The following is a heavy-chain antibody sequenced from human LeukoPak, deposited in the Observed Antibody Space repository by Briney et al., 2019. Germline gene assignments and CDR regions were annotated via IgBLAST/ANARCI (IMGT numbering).Heavy chain of an antibody. V-gene: IGHV3-30*02. CDR1: GFTFTSYG. CDR2: IRYDGTNK. CDR3: AKDTVKVAMIRRVPHYMGV. Sequence: GGSLRLSCAASGFTFTSYGMHWVRQAPGKGLEWVAFIRYDGTNKYYADSVKGRFTISRDNSKNTLYLQMNSLRAEDTAVYYCAKDTVKVAMIRRVPHYMGVWGKGTTVAISS. D-gene: IGHD5-12*01. J-gene: IGHJ6*03.